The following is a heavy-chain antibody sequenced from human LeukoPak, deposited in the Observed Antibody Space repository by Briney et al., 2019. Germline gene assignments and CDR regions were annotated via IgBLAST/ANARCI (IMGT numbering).Heavy chain of an antibody. V-gene: IGHV3-7*01. J-gene: IGHJ4*02. CDR1: GFTFNSYW. D-gene: IGHD3-16*01. CDR3: ARAKGEFYPFDY. Sequence: PGGSLRLSCAASGFTFNSYWMSWVRQAPGKGLEWVASIKQDGREKYYVDPVQGRFTISRDNAKNSLYVQMNSLRVEDTAVYYCARAKGEFYPFDYWGQGTLVTVSS. CDR2: IKQDGREK.